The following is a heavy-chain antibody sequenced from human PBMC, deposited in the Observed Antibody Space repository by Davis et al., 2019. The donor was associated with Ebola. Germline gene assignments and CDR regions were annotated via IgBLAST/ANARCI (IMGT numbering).Heavy chain of an antibody. V-gene: IGHV3-23*01. Sequence: GESLKISCAASGFIFSSYVMHWVRQAPGKGLVWVSSISGSGDSTYYADSVKGRFTISRDNSKNTLYLQMSSLRAEDTAVYYCAKGLYGSGNNWFDPWGQGTPVTVSS. J-gene: IGHJ5*02. CDR3: AKGLYGSGNNWFDP. CDR2: ISGSGDST. CDR1: GFIFSSYV. D-gene: IGHD3-10*01.